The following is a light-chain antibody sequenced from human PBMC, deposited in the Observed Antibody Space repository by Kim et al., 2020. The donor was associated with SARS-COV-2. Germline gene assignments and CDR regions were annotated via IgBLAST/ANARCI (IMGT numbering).Light chain of an antibody. Sequence: DIQMTQSPSTLYTSVGDRVTITCRATQSIGSWLAWFQQKPGKAPKLLIYDASTLESGVPPRFSGSGSGTDFTLTISSLQPDDFATYFCQQYNGYSPSTFGQGTKLEI. J-gene: IGKJ2*02. CDR3: QQYNGYSPST. CDR2: DAS. V-gene: IGKV1-5*01. CDR1: QSIGSW.